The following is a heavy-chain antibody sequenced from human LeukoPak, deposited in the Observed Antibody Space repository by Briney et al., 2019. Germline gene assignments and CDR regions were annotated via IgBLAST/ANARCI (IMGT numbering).Heavy chain of an antibody. J-gene: IGHJ4*02. CDR1: RFTFSNYV. CDR3: AKERSGCFDY. D-gene: IGHD1-26*01. V-gene: IGHV3-30*02. Sequence: PGGSLRLSCAASRFTFSNYVMHWVRQAPGRGLEWVAFIRYDGSNQYYADSVKGRFTISRDNSKNTLYLQMNSLRAEDTAVYYCAKERSGCFDYWGQGTLVTVSS. CDR2: IRYDGSNQ.